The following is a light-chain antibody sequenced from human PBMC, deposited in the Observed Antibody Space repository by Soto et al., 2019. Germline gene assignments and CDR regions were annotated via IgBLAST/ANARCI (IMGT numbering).Light chain of an antibody. CDR3: QRFGTSPPWT. CDR1: QSVSSSY. CDR2: GTS. J-gene: IGKJ1*01. V-gene: IGKV3-20*01. Sequence: EIVLTQSPGTLSLSPLERATLSFRASQSVSSSYLAWYQQKPGQAPRLLIYGTSIRATGIPDRFSGSGSGTDFTLTITRLEPEDFAVYYCQRFGTSPPWTFGQGTKVDIK.